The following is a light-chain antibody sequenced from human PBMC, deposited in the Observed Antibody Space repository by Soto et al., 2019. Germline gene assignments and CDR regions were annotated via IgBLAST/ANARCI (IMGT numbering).Light chain of an antibody. CDR2: GAS. V-gene: IGKV3-15*01. CDR3: QQYNNWPPWT. CDR1: QSVSSS. Sequence: EIVMTQSPATLSVSPGERATLSCRASQSVSSSLAWYQQRPGQAPRLLIYGASTRATGIPARFSGSGSGTEFTLTISSLQSEDFAVYYCQQYNNWPPWTVGQGTKVDSK. J-gene: IGKJ1*01.